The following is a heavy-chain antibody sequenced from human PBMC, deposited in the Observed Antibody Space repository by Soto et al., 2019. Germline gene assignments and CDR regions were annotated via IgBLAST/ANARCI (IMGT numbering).Heavy chain of an antibody. V-gene: IGHV3-23*01. D-gene: IGHD5-18*01. CDR3: AKEMGYSYGYEYYFDY. Sequence: EVQLLESGGGLVQPGGSLRLSCAASGFTFSSYAMSWVRQAPGKGLEWVSTISGIGGSTYYADSVKGRFTISRDNSKNTLYLQMNSLRAEDTAIYYCAKEMGYSYGYEYYFDYWGQGTLVTVSS. CDR1: GFTFSSYA. J-gene: IGHJ4*02. CDR2: ISGIGGST.